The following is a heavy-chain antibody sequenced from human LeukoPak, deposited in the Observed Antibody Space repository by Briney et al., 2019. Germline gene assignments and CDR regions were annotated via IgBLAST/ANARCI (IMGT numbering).Heavy chain of an antibody. D-gene: IGHD5-24*01. CDR1: AFTFSTYA. J-gene: IGHJ4*02. V-gene: IGHV3-23*01. Sequence: GGSLRLSCAASAFTFSTYAMSWVRQAPGKGLEWVSAISAGADSTYYADSVQGRFTISRDNSKNTLYLQMNSLRAEDTAVYYCAMLAKMATIDDFDYWGQGTLVTVSS. CDR3: AMLAKMATIDDFDY. CDR2: ISAGADST.